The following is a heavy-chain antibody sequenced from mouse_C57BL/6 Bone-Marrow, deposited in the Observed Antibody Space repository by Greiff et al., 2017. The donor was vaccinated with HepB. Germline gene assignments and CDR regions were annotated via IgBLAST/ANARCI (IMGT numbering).Heavy chain of an antibody. V-gene: IGHV14-4*01. Sequence: EVKVVESGAELVRPGASVKLSCTASGFNIKDDYMHWVKQRPEQGLEWIGWIDPENGDTEYASKFQGKATITADTSSNTAYLQLSSLTSEDTAVYYCTTYYYGSSSFDYWGQGTTLTVSS. D-gene: IGHD1-1*01. CDR1: GFNIKDDY. CDR3: TTYYYGSSSFDY. CDR2: IDPENGDT. J-gene: IGHJ2*01.